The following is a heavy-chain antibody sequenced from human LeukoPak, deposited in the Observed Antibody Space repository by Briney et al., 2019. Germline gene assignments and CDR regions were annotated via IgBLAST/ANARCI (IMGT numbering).Heavy chain of an antibody. D-gene: IGHD3-10*01. V-gene: IGHV1-46*01. CDR3: ARDLPHSVRGVIGVTLDY. J-gene: IGHJ4*02. CDR1: GYTFTSYY. Sequence: ASVKVSCKASGYTFTSYYMHWVRQAPGQGREWMGIINPSGGSTSYAQKFQGRVTMTRDTSTSTVYMELSSLRSEDTAVYYCARDLPHSVRGVIGVTLDYWGQGTLVTVSS. CDR2: INPSGGST.